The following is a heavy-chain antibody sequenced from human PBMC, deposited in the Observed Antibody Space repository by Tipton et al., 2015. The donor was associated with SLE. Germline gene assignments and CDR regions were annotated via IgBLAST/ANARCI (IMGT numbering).Heavy chain of an antibody. CDR2: TYYRSKWYN. D-gene: IGHD2-15*01. CDR1: GDSVSSNSAA. J-gene: IGHJ4*02. CDR3: ASSLVAKPVADTELGYLDH. V-gene: IGHV6-1*01. Sequence: GLVKPSQTLSLTCAISGDSVSSNSAAWNWIRQSPSRGLEWLGRTYYRSKWYNDYAVSVKSRITINPDTSKNQFSLQLNSVTPEDTGVYYCASSLVAKPVADTELGYLDHWLQGTLVTVSS.